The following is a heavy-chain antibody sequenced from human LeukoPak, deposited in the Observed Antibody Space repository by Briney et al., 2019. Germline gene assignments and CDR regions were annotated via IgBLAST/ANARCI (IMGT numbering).Heavy chain of an antibody. D-gene: IGHD4-17*01. J-gene: IGHJ6*02. Sequence: GGSLKLSGAASGFTFSGSAMHWVRQASGKGLEWVGRIRSKANSYATAYAASVKGRFTISRDDSKNTAYLQMNSLKTEDTAVYYCTKTTVTTHYYYYYGMDVWGQGTTVTVSS. CDR2: IRSKANSYAT. CDR3: TKTTVTTHYYYYYGMDV. V-gene: IGHV3-73*01. CDR1: GFTFSGSA.